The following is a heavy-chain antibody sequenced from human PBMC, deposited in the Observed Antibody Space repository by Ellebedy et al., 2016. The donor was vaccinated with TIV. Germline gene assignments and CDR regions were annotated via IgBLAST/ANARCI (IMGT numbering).Heavy chain of an antibody. J-gene: IGHJ4*02. V-gene: IGHV4-59*01. D-gene: IGHD3-10*01. CDR2: IYYSGST. CDR3: ARDGRVRGVIDY. Sequence: MPSETLSLTCAVSGGSTGTYFWRCVRQPPGKGLEWIGYIYYSGSTNYNPSLKSRVTISVDTSKNQFSLKLSSVTAADTAVYYCARDGRVRGVIDYWGQGTLVTVSS. CDR1: GGSTGTYF.